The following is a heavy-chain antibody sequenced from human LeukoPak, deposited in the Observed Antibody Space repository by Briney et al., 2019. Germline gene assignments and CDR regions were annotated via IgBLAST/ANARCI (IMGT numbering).Heavy chain of an antibody. CDR1: GFTFSSYG. J-gene: IGHJ4*02. Sequence: GRSLRLSCAASGFTFSSYGMHWVRQAPGKGLEWVAVISYDGSNKYYVDSVKGRFTISRDNSKKMLYLQMNSLRAEDTAVYYCAKPYDSSGQYYFDYWGQGTRVTVSS. CDR3: AKPYDSSGQYYFDY. CDR2: ISYDGSNK. D-gene: IGHD3-22*01. V-gene: IGHV3-30*18.